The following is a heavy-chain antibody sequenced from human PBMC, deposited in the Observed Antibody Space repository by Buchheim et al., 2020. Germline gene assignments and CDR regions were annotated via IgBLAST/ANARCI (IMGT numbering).Heavy chain of an antibody. V-gene: IGHV1-69*02. J-gene: IGHJ5*02. CDR2: IIPILGIA. CDR3: ARESGRQWLVRSDWFDP. D-gene: IGHD6-19*01. Sequence: QVQLVQSGAEVKKPGSSVKVSCKASGGTFSSYTISWVRQAPGLGLEWMGRIIPILGIANYAQKFQGRVTITADKSTSTAYMELSSLRSEDTAVYYCARESGRQWLVRSDWFDPWGQGTL. CDR1: GGTFSSYT.